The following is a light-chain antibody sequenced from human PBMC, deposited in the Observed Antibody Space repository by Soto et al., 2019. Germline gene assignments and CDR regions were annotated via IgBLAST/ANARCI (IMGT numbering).Light chain of an antibody. CDR3: SSYAGSNRV. V-gene: IGLV2-8*01. CDR1: SSDVGGYNY. J-gene: IGLJ1*01. Sequence: QSALTQPPSAYGSPGQSVTISCTGTSSDVGGYNYVSWYQQHPGKAPKLMIYEVSKRPSGVPDRFSGSKSGNTASLTVSGLQAEDEADYYCSSYAGSNRVFGTGTKLTVL. CDR2: EVS.